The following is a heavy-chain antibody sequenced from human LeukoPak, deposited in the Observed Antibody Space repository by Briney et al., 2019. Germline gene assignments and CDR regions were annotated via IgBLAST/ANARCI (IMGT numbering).Heavy chain of an antibody. J-gene: IGHJ3*02. CDR3: ARGVDYYDTEDAFDI. CDR2: MNPNSGNT. D-gene: IGHD3-22*01. V-gene: IGHV1-8*01. CDR1: GYTFTSYD. Sequence: ASVKVSCKASGYTFTSYDINWVRQATGQGLEWLGWMNPNSGNTGYAQKFQGRVTVTRNTFISTAYMELSSLRSEDTAVYYCARGVDYYDTEDAFDIWGQGTMVTVSS.